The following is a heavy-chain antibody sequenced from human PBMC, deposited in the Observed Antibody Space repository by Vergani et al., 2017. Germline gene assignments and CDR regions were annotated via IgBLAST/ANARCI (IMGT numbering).Heavy chain of an antibody. CDR1: GGSISSGSYY. D-gene: IGHD3-22*01. J-gene: IGHJ2*01. CDR3: ARDLMAYYYDSSGSTLYWYFDL. CDR2: IYTSGST. V-gene: IGHV4-61*02. Sequence: QVQLQESGPGLVKPSQTLSLTCTVSGGSISSGSYYLSWIRQPAGKGLEWIGRIYTSGSTNYNPSLKSRVTISVDTSKNQFSLKLSSVTAADTAVYYCARDLMAYYYDSSGSTLYWYFDLWGRGTLVTVSS.